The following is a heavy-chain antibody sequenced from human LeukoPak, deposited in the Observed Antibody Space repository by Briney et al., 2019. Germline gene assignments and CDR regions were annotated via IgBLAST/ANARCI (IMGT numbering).Heavy chain of an antibody. CDR2: ISSSSSYI. V-gene: IGHV3-21*01. J-gene: IGHJ4*02. CDR1: GFTLSSND. Sequence: GGSLRLSCAASGFTLSSNDMSWVRQAPGKGLEWVSSISSSSSYIYYADSVKGRFTISRDNAKNSLYLQMNSLRAEDTAVYYRARVRYYYGSGSYYRDLDYWGQGTLVTVSS. D-gene: IGHD3-10*01. CDR3: ARVRYYYGSGSYYRDLDY.